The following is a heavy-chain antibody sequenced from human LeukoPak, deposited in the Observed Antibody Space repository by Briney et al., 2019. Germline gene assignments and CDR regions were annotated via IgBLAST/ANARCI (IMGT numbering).Heavy chain of an antibody. CDR2: IYTSGST. J-gene: IGHJ6*03. CDR1: GGSISSYY. D-gene: IGHD3-9*01. Sequence: SETLSLTCTVSGGSISSYYWSWIRQPAGKGLEWIGRIYTSGSTNYNPSLKSRVTMSVDTSKNQFSLKPSSVTAADTAVYYCAREDDIPGYYYYMDVWGKGTTVTVSS. CDR3: AREDDIPGYYYYMDV. V-gene: IGHV4-4*07.